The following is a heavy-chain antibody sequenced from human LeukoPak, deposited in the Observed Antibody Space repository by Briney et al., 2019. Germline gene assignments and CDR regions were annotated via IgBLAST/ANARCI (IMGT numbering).Heavy chain of an antibody. CDR1: GFTFSSYA. Sequence: PGGSLRLSRAASGFTFSSYAMHWVRQAPGKGLEWVAVISYDGSNKYYADSVKGRFTISRDNSKNTLYLQMNSLRAEDTAVYYCARDLYDSSGPWSGFGYWGQGTLVTVSS. J-gene: IGHJ4*02. CDR3: ARDLYDSSGPWSGFGY. CDR2: ISYDGSNK. V-gene: IGHV3-30*04. D-gene: IGHD3-22*01.